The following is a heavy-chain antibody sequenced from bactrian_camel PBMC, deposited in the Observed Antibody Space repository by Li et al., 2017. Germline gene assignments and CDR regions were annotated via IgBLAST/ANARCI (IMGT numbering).Heavy chain of an antibody. Sequence: HVQLVESGGGSVQARGSLRLSCVASVNIPSHTRVAWFRQAPGKEREAVAAVATGGGHTIYGDSVKGRFTISQDNVKNTMYLQMTSLKPEDTAVYYCAAISTAFSLPPSFSSGCHNALGSASWGQGTQVTVS. J-gene: IGHJ6*01. CDR3: AAISTAFSLPPSFSSGCHNALGSAS. D-gene: IGHD5*01. CDR2: VATGGGHT. V-gene: IGHV3S53*01. CDR1: VNIPSHTR.